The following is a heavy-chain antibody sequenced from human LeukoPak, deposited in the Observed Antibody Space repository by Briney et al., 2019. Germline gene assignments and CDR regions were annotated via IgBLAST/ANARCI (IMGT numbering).Heavy chain of an antibody. D-gene: IGHD3-22*01. CDR2: ISSSSSYI. Sequence: PGGSLRLSCAASGFTFSSNYMNWVRQAPGKGLEWVSSISSSSSYIYYADSVKGRFTISRDNAKNSLYLQMNSLRAEDTAVYYCARVIGTDSSGYPWYFDLWGRGTLVTVSS. V-gene: IGHV3-21*01. J-gene: IGHJ2*01. CDR1: GFTFSSNY. CDR3: ARVIGTDSSGYPWYFDL.